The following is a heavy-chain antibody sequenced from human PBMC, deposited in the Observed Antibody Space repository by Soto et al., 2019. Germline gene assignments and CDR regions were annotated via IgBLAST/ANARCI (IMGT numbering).Heavy chain of an antibody. J-gene: IGHJ6*02. CDR1: GGTFSSYA. V-gene: IGHV1-69*01. D-gene: IGHD3-10*01. Sequence: QVQLVQSGAEVKKPGSSVKVYCKASGGTFSSYAISWVRQAPGQGLEWMGGIIPVFGTANYAQKFQGRVTITTDESTSTAYMELSGLRSEDTAVYYCARANPGVLTDDYYYYCGMDVWGQGTTVTVSS. CDR3: ARANPGVLTDDYYYYCGMDV. CDR2: IIPVFGTA.